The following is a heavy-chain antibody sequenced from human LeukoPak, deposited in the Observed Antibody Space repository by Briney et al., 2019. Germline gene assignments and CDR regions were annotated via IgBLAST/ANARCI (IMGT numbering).Heavy chain of an antibody. D-gene: IGHD2-2*03. CDR3: AKGGYFAFDI. CDR1: GFTFSAYD. V-gene: IGHV3-23*01. J-gene: IGHJ3*02. CDR2: ISRSGST. Sequence: GGSLRLSCAASGFTFSAYDMQWVRQAPRKGPEWVSGISRSGSTYYRDSVKGRFTISRDNYKNTLYLQMNSLRAEDTAVYYCAKGGYFAFDIWGQGTMVTVSS.